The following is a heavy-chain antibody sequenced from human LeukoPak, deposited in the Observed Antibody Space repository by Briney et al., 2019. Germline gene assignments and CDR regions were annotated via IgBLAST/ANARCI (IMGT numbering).Heavy chain of an antibody. D-gene: IGHD2-21*01. V-gene: IGHV4-34*01. CDR2: INHSCRT. J-gene: IGHJ5*02. CDR1: GGSFSTYY. CDR3: ARRSTVVGMGWFDP. Sequence: SETLSLTCAVYGGSFSTYYWSWIRQPPGKGQEWIGEINHSCRTNYNPSLKSRVTISVDTSKNQFSLNLSSVTAADTAVYYCARRSTVVGMGWFDPWGQGTLVTVSS.